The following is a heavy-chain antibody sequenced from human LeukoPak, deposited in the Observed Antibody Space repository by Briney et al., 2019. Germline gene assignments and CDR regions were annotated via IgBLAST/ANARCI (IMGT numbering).Heavy chain of an antibody. CDR2: VHLSGAS. Sequence: PSETLTLTCAGSVGSILTTNWWGWVRQPPGKGLEWIGEVHLSGASNYNPSLKSRVSMSIDNSKNQLSLKLTSVTAADTAIYYCARESGAFCPFGFWGQGTLVTVSS. CDR3: ARESGAFCPFGF. J-gene: IGHJ4*02. D-gene: IGHD1-26*01. CDR1: VGSILTTNW. V-gene: IGHV4-4*02.